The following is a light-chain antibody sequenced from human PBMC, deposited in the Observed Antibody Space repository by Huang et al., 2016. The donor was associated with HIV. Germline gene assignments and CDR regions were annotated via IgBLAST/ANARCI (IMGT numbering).Light chain of an antibody. V-gene: IGKV1-5*03. J-gene: IGKJ1*01. CDR3: QQYNSYWT. Sequence: DIQMTQSPSTLSASVGDRVTITCRASQSISSWLARYQQKPGKAPKRLIYKASSLESGVPSRFSGSGSGTEFTLTISSLQPDDFATYYCQQYNSYWTFGQGTKVEIK. CDR1: QSISSW. CDR2: KAS.